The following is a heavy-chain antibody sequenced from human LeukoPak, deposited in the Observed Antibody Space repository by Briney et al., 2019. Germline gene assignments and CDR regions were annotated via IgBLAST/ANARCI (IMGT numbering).Heavy chain of an antibody. CDR1: GFTFSSYA. Sequence: GGSLRLSCSASGFTFSSYAMHWVRQAPGKVLEYVSAISSNGGSTYYADSVKGRFTISRDNSKNTLYLQMSSMRAEDTAVYYCVKDLDSSGWYWTFDYWGQGTLVTVSS. V-gene: IGHV3-64D*06. J-gene: IGHJ4*02. CDR3: VKDLDSSGWYWTFDY. D-gene: IGHD6-19*01. CDR2: ISSNGGST.